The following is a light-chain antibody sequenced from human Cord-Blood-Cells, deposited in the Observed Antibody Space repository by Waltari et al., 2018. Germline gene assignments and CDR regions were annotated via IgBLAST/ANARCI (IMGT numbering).Light chain of an antibody. CDR1: QSVSSSY. J-gene: IGKJ1*01. V-gene: IGKV3-20*01. CDR2: GAS. CDR3: QQYGSSPRT. Sequence: EIVLTQSPGTLSLSPGARATHSCRASQSVSSSYLAWYQQKPGQAPRLLIYGASSRATGIPDRFSGSGSGTDFTLTISRLEPEDFAVYYCQQYGSSPRTFGQGTKVEIK.